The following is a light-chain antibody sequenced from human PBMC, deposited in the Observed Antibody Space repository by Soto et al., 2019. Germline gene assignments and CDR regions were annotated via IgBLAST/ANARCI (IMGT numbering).Light chain of an antibody. J-gene: IGKJ1*01. Sequence: QMTQSPASLSASVGERVIITCRASRDVGSDVTWYQQKPGQAPKLLIYAASNLYTGVPSRFSGSRSGTEFTLTISSLQPEDFASYYCLQDYGDSWTFGQGTKVDNK. V-gene: IGKV1-6*01. CDR2: AAS. CDR3: LQDYGDSWT. CDR1: RDVGSD.